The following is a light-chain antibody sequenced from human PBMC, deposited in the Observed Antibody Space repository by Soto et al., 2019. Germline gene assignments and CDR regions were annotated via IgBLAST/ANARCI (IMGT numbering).Light chain of an antibody. J-gene: IGLJ2*01. CDR1: SSDVGAYNY. V-gene: IGLV2-14*01. CDR3: CSYAGSYPLV. CDR2: EVS. Sequence: QSALTQPASVSGSPGQSITISCTGTSSDVGAYNYVSWYQQHPGKAPKVMIFEVSHRPSGVSNRFSGSKSGNTASLTISGLQADDEADYYCCSYAGSYPLVFGGGTKLTVL.